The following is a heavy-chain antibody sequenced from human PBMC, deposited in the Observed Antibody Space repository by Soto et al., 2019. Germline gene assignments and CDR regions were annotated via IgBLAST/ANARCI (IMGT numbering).Heavy chain of an antibody. V-gene: IGHV3-9*01. CDR2: ISGRSDSI. Sequence: EVEVVESGGGLVQPGRSLRLSCAASGFSFDDYAMHWVRQAPGKGLEWVSGISGRSDSIGYAESVKGRFTISRDNAKNSLYLQMNSLRAEDTALYYCVKLERPDGRYSGAFDIWGQGTMVTVSS. CDR3: VKLERPDGRYSGAFDI. CDR1: GFSFDDYA. D-gene: IGHD6-19*01. J-gene: IGHJ3*02.